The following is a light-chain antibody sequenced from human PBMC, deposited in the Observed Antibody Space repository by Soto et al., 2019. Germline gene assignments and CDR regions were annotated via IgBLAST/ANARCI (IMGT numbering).Light chain of an antibody. Sequence: DIQMTQSPSSVSASVGDRVTITCRASQGISSWLAWYQKKPGKAPKLLIYAASSLQSGVPSRFSGSGSGTDFTLTISSQQPEDFATYYCQQANRFPLTFGQGTRLEMK. V-gene: IGKV1-12*01. CDR2: AAS. CDR3: QQANRFPLT. CDR1: QGISSW. J-gene: IGKJ5*01.